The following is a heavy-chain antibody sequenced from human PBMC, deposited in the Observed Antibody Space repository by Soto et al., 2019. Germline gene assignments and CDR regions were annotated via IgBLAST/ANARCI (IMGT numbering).Heavy chain of an antibody. V-gene: IGHV3-15*01. J-gene: IGHJ6*02. D-gene: IGHD2-2*01. CDR2: IKSKVDGGTA. CDR1: GFTFSNAW. Sequence: GSLRLSCEASGFTFSNAWMNWVRQGPGKGLEWLGRIKSKVDGGTADYGAATKGRFSISRDDLKNMLYLQMNSLKPDDTAVYYCTTLSYLYYDGMDVWGQGTTVTSP. CDR3: TTLSYLYYDGMDV.